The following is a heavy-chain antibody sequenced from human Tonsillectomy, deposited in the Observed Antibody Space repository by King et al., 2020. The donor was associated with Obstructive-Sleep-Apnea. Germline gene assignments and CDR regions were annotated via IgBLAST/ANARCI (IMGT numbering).Heavy chain of an antibody. CDR1: GFTFSNYA. CDR3: ARGIAAAGDY. J-gene: IGHJ4*02. V-gene: IGHV3-23*04. D-gene: IGHD6-13*01. CDR2: IGSSAGSTYST. Sequence: VQLVESGGGLVQPGGSLRVSCAASGFTFSNYAMIWVRQAPGKGLEWVSGIGSSAGSTYSTYYADSVKGRFTISRDNSKNTLYQQMNSLRAEDTAIYYCARGIAAAGDYWGQGTLVTVSS.